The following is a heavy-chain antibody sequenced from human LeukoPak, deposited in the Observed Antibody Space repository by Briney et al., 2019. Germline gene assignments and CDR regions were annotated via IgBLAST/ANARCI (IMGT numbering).Heavy chain of an antibody. CDR3: AKDTHSAYNYFDY. D-gene: IGHD5-12*01. Sequence: VRSLRLSCAASGFTFSSYGMHWVRQAPGKGLEWVANIWSDGSNQYYADSVKGRFTISRDNSKNTLYLQMNSLRAEDTAVYYCAKDTHSAYNYFDYWGQGTLVAVSS. J-gene: IGHJ4*02. V-gene: IGHV3-33*06. CDR1: GFTFSSYG. CDR2: IWSDGSNQ.